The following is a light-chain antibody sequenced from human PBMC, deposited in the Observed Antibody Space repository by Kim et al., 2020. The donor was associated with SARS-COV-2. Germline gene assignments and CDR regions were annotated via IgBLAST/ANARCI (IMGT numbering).Light chain of an antibody. J-gene: IGKJ4*01. CDR1: QGVSNF. CDR3: QQYKSFPLT. CDR2: AAS. Sequence: DIQLTQSPSSLSASVGDRVTITCRASQGVSNFLAWFQRKPGKAPKSRIFAASTLQSGVPSRFSGSGSGTEFTLTINSLQPDDFATYYCQQYKSFPLTFGGGTKLEI. V-gene: IGKV1-16*01.